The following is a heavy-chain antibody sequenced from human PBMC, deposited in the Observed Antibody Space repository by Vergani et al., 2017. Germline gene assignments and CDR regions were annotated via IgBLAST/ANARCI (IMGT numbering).Heavy chain of an antibody. V-gene: IGHV4-30-4*01. J-gene: IGHJ5*02. CDR2: IFHDGST. CDR1: GDSINSPNYY. CDR3: ARFPVPGWFDP. Sequence: QMQLQESGPGLVKPSQTLSLTCTVSGDSINSPNYYWTWIRQPPGKGLEWIGYIFHDGSTYYDQSLKSRVIMSIDTSKNQFSLNMIFVTAADTAVYYCARFPVPGWFDPWGRGTLVTVSS.